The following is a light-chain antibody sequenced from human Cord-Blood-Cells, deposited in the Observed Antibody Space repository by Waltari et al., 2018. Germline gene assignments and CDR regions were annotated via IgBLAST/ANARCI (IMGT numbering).Light chain of an antibody. V-gene: IGLV1-40*01. CDR1: SSNIGAGYD. J-gene: IGLJ2*01. CDR2: GNR. CDR3: QSYDSSLGGSV. Sequence: QSVLTQPPSVSGAPGQRVTISCTGSSSNIGAGYDVHWYQQLPGTAPRLLIYGNRNRPPGLRDRFSGAKSGTSASLASTGLQAEDEADYYCQSYDSSLGGSVFGGGTKLTVL.